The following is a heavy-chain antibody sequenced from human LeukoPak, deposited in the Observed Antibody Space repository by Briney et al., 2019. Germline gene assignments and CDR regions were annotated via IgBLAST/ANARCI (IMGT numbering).Heavy chain of an antibody. V-gene: IGHV3-74*01. CDR2: INSDGSST. CDR3: TSWASGSYYRAGWFDP. D-gene: IGHD1-26*01. J-gene: IGHJ5*02. Sequence: GGSLRLSCAASGFTFSNYWIHWVRQAPGKGLVWVSRINSDGSSTSYADSVKGRFTISRDNAKNTLYLQMNSLKTEDTAVYYCTSWASGSYYRAGWFDPWGQGTLVTVSS. CDR1: GFTFSNYW.